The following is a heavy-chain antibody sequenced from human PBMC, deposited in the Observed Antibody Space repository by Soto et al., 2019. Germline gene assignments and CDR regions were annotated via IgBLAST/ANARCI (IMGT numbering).Heavy chain of an antibody. J-gene: IGHJ6*02. CDR2: MNPNSGNI. Sequence: QVQLVQSGAEVKKPGASVKVSCKASGYTFTSYDINWVRQATGQGLEWMGWMNPNSGNIGYAQKFQGRVTMTRNTSISTAYMELSSLRSEDTAVYCCAREGTIFGIARGMDVWGQGTTVTVSS. D-gene: IGHD3-3*01. CDR1: GYTFTSYD. V-gene: IGHV1-8*01. CDR3: AREGTIFGIARGMDV.